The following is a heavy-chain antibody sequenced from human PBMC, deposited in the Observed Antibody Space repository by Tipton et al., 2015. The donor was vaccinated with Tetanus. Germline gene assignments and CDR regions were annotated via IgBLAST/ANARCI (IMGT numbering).Heavy chain of an antibody. Sequence: TLSLTCTVSGGSISSGGYYWSWIRQHPGKGLEWIGYIYYSGSSYYNPSLKSRVTISVDTSKNQFSLKLSSVTAADTAVYYCASGDGSGYCYVGGNDAFEIWGQGTMVTVSS. CDR1: GGSISSGGYY. J-gene: IGHJ3*02. CDR3: ASGDGSGYCYVGGNDAFEI. V-gene: IGHV4-31*03. CDR2: IYYSGSS. D-gene: IGHD3-22*01.